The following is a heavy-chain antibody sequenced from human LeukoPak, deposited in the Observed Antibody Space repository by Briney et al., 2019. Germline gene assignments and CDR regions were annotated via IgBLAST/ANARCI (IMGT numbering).Heavy chain of an antibody. CDR2: IYYSGGT. CDR3: ARVTGYMIEDYFDY. J-gene: IGHJ4*02. D-gene: IGHD3-22*01. V-gene: IGHV4-61*01. Sequence: PSETLSLTCTVSGYSISSGYYWGWIRQPPGKGLEWIGYIYYSGGTDYNPSLKSRVTISVETSKNQFSLKLSSVTAADTAVYYCARVTGYMIEDYFDYWGQGTLVTVSS. CDR1: GYSISSGYY.